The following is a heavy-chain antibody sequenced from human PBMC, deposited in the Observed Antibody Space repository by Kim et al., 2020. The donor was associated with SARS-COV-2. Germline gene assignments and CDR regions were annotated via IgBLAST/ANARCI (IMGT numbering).Heavy chain of an antibody. Sequence: SVKVSCKASGGTFSSYAISWVRQAPGQGLEWMGGIIPIFGTANYAQKFQGRVTITADESTSTAYMELSSLRSEDTAVYYCARGRDGYNFDYFDYWGQGTLVTVSS. CDR2: IIPIFGTA. D-gene: IGHD5-12*01. V-gene: IGHV1-69*13. CDR1: GGTFSSYA. CDR3: ARGRDGYNFDYFDY. J-gene: IGHJ4*02.